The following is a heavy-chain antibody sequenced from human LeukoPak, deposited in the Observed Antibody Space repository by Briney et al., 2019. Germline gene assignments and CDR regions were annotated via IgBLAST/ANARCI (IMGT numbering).Heavy chain of an antibody. J-gene: IGHJ5*02. CDR2: IYYTGGT. D-gene: IGHD3-16*01. Sequence: PSETLSLTCTVSGGSIRNFYWSWLRQPPGKGLEWFGYIYYTGGTNYNPSLKSRVTRSVDTSKNQFSLKLSSVTAADTAVYYCARGRLLMWFDPWGQGTLVTVSS. CDR3: ARGRLLMWFDP. V-gene: IGHV4-59*12. CDR1: GGSIRNFY.